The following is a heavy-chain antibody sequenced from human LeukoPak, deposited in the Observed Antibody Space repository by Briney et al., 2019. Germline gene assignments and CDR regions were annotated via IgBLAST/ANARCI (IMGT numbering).Heavy chain of an antibody. CDR3: AKEFDCGGDCHAFFS. Sequence: PGRSLRLSCAASGFTFSSYGMHWVHQAPGKGLEWVAVISYDGSNKYYADSVKGRFTIPRDNSKNTLYLQMNSLRAEDTAVYYCAKEFDCGGDCHAFFSWGQGTMVTVSS. CDR1: GFTFSSYG. D-gene: IGHD2-21*02. J-gene: IGHJ3*01. V-gene: IGHV3-30*18. CDR2: ISYDGSNK.